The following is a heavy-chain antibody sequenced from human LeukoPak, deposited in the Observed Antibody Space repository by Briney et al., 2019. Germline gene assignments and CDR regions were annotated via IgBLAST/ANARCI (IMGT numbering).Heavy chain of an antibody. Sequence: GGSLRLSCAASGFTFSRYTMNWVRQAPGKGLEWVSSIGTGRSYIFYADSVKGRFTISRDNAKNSLFMQMNSLRAEDTAVYYCAREGLYGDYAGHWGQGTLVTVSS. CDR1: GFTFSRYT. CDR2: IGTGRSYI. CDR3: AREGLYGDYAGH. J-gene: IGHJ4*02. V-gene: IGHV3-21*01. D-gene: IGHD4-17*01.